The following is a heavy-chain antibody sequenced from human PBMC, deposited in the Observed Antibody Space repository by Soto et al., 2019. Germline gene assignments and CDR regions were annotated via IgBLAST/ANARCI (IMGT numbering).Heavy chain of an antibody. J-gene: IGHJ6*02. V-gene: IGHV1-2*02. Sequence: GASVKVSCKASGYTFTSYYMHWVRQAPGQGLEWMGWINPNSGGTNYAQKFQGRVTMTRDTSISTAYRELSRLRSDDTAVYYCARDGGDCSSTSCYTGAYYYYYYGMDVWGQGTTVTVSS. D-gene: IGHD2-2*02. CDR2: INPNSGGT. CDR3: ARDGGDCSSTSCYTGAYYYYYYGMDV. CDR1: GYTFTSYY.